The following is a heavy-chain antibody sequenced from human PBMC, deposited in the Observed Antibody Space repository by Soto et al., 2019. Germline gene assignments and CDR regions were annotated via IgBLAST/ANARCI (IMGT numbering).Heavy chain of an antibody. Sequence: SETLCLTCSVYGGSFLGDYWSWIRHPRGKRSEWIREINHSGSTNYNPSLKSRVTISVDTSKNQFSLKLSSVTAADTAVYYCARGRYYDFWSGLNYYGMDVWGQGTTVTVSS. CDR1: GGSFLGDY. V-gene: IGHV4-34*01. CDR3: ARGRYYDFWSGLNYYGMDV. J-gene: IGHJ6*02. D-gene: IGHD3-3*01. CDR2: INHSGST.